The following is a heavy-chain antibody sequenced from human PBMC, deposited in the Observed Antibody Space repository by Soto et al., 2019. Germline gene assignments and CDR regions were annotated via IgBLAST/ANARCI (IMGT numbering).Heavy chain of an antibody. Sequence: GGSLRLSCAASGFTFTNYWMSWVRQAPGKGLEWVANIKRAGSEKSYVDSVKGRFIISRDNANNSLYLQMNSLRAEDTAVYYCARGGGNFDYWGQGTLVTVSS. CDR2: IKRAGSEK. CDR3: ARGGGNFDY. J-gene: IGHJ4*02. CDR1: GFTFTNYW. V-gene: IGHV3-7*01. D-gene: IGHD1-1*01.